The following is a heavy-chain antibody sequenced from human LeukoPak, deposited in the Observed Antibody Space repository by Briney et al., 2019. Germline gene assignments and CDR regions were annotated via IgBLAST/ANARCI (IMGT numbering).Heavy chain of an antibody. Sequence: LSLTCTVSGGPISSSFWSWIRQPPGKGLEWVSYISSSSSYTNYADSVKGRFTISRDNAKNSLYLQMNSLRAEDTAVYYCASSSTVTTQRFGPGAFDIWGQGTMVTVSS. CDR2: ISSSSSYT. J-gene: IGHJ3*02. V-gene: IGHV3-11*03. D-gene: IGHD4-17*01. CDR3: ASSSTVTTQRFGPGAFDI. CDR1: GGPISSSF.